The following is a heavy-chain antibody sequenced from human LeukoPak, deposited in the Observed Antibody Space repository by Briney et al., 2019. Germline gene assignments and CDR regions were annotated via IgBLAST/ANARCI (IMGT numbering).Heavy chain of an antibody. CDR1: GFTFSSYW. CDR3: ARDTAPRAAAGVDY. Sequence: GGSLRLSCAASGFTFSSYWMLWVRQAPGKGLVWVSRINSDGSTTIHADSVKGRFTISRDNAKNTLYLQMNSLRAEDTAVYYCARDTAPRAAAGVDYWGQGTLVTVSS. J-gene: IGHJ4*02. V-gene: IGHV3-74*01. CDR2: INSDGSTT. D-gene: IGHD6-13*01.